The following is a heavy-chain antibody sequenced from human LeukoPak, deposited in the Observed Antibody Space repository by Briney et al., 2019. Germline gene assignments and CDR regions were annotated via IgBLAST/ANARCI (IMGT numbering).Heavy chain of an antibody. CDR1: GFTFSSYS. J-gene: IGHJ3*02. Sequence: PGGSLRLSCAASGFTFSSYSMNWVRQAPGKGLEWVSSISSSSSYIYYADSVKGRFTISRDNAKNSLYLQMNSLRAEDTAVYYCARGQKYSYDAFDIWGQGTMVTVSS. D-gene: IGHD4-11*01. V-gene: IGHV3-21*01. CDR3: ARGQKYSYDAFDI. CDR2: ISSSSSYI.